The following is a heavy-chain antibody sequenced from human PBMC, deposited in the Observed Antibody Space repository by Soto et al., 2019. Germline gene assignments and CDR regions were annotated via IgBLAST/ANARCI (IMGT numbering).Heavy chain of an antibody. J-gene: IGHJ4*02. CDR2: ISYDGSNK. D-gene: IGHD6-19*01. CDR3: ARDGAAAVAGSRGYFDY. CDR1: GFTFSSYA. V-gene: IGHV3-30-3*01. Sequence: SLRLSCAASGFTFSSYAMHWVRQAPGKGLEWVAVISYDGSNKYYADSVKGRFTISRDNSKNTLYLQMNSLRAEDTAVYYCARDGAAAVAGSRGYFDYWGQGTLVTVSS.